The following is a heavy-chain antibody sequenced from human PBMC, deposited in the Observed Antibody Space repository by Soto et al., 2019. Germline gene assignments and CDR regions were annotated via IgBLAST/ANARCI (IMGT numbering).Heavy chain of an antibody. CDR1: GDTFSIYA. D-gene: IGHD2-21*01. CDR2: IIPIFGTA. Sequence: SVKVSCKASGDTFSIYAISCVLQSPGQWLDWMGGIIPIFGTANYAQKFQGRVTITADKSTSTAYMELSSLRSEDTAVYYCASWSSLSAYDFDYWGQGTLVTVSS. V-gene: IGHV1-69*06. CDR3: ASWSSLSAYDFDY. J-gene: IGHJ4*02.